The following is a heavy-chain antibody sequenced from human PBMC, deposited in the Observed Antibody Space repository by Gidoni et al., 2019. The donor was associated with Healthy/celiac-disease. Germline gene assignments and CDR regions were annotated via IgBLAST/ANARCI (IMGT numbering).Heavy chain of an antibody. Sequence: QVQLQESGPGLVKPSETLSLTCTVSGGSISDYYWSWIRQPPGKGLEWIGYIYYSGSTNYNPSLKSRVTISVDTSKNQFSLKLGSVTAADTAVYYCGRHGLGGHLSYFDYWGQGTLVTVSS. CDR2: IYYSGST. CDR3: GRHGLGGHLSYFDY. J-gene: IGHJ4*02. D-gene: IGHD3-16*01. V-gene: IGHV4-59*08. CDR1: GGSISDYY.